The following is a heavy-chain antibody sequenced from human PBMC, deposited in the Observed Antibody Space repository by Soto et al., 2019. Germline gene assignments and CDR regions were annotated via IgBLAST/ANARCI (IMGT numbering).Heavy chain of an antibody. J-gene: IGHJ4*02. CDR2: ISGSGDRT. CDR3: VKELSGHSYDHS. Sequence: EVQLLESGGGLVQPGGSLRLSCAASGFTMRNYAMCWLSQPPGKGLEWVSAISGSGDRTYYADSVKGRFTISRDNSKNTLYLQMNSLRAEGSAVYYCVKELSGHSYDHSWGQGTLVNASS. V-gene: IGHV3-23*01. CDR1: GFTMRNYA. D-gene: IGHD5-18*01.